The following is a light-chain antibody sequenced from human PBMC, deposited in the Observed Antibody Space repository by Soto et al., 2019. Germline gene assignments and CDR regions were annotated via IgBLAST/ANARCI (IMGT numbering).Light chain of an antibody. CDR2: DGS. V-gene: IGLV2-11*01. CDR1: SSDVGGYKY. J-gene: IGLJ1*01. CDR3: CSYAGSYV. Sequence: QLVLTQPRSVSGSPGQSVTISCTGTSSDVGGYKYVSWYQQHPGKAPKLMIYDGSKRPSGVPDRFSGSKSGNTASLTISGLQAEDEADYYCCSYAGSYVFGTGTKVTVL.